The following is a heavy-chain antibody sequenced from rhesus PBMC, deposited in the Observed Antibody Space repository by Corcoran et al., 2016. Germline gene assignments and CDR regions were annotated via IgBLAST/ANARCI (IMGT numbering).Heavy chain of an antibody. J-gene: IGHJ5-1*01. V-gene: IGHV4S19*01. CDR2: FSGSSGST. D-gene: IGHD5-24*01. Sequence: QVQLQESGPGLVKPSETLSLTCAVSGGSISSSNWWSWIRQPPGHGLEWIGYFSGSSGSTYNNPPPKSRVTISKATSKTHFSLKLSSVTPADTAVYYCARDTVGRFDVWGPGVLVTVSS. CDR1: GGSISSSNW. CDR3: ARDTVGRFDV.